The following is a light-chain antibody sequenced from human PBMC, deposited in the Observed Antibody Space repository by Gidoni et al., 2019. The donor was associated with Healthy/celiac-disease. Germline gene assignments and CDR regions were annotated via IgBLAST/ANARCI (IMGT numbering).Light chain of an antibody. J-gene: IGKJ4*01. CDR1: QSISSY. CDR2: AAS. CDR3: QQSYSTPLT. Sequence: VTITCRASQSISSYLNWYQQKPGKAPKLLIYAASSLQSGVPSRFSGSGSGTDFTLTISSLQPEDFATYYCQQSYSTPLTFGGGTKVEIK. V-gene: IGKV1-39*01.